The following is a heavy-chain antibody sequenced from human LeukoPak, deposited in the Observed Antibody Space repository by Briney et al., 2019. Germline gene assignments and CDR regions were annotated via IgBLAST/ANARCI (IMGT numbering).Heavy chain of an antibody. Sequence: GGSLRLSCAASGFTFSSYWMSWVRQAPGKGLEWVANIKQDGSEKYYVDSVKGRFTISRDNSMNPLYLQMSSLRAEDTAVYYCAKSGGDRKRWLHLDSWGQGTLLTVSS. CDR1: GFTFSSYW. CDR3: AKSGGDRKRWLHLDS. CDR2: IKQDGSEK. V-gene: IGHV3-7*01. J-gene: IGHJ4*02. D-gene: IGHD5-24*01.